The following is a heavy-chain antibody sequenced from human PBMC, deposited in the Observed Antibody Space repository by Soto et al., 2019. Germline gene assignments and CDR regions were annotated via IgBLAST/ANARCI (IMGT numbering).Heavy chain of an antibody. V-gene: IGHV1-46*01. D-gene: IGHD3-22*01. J-gene: IGHJ4*02. Sequence: ASVKVSCKASGYTFTSYYMHWVRQAPGQGLEWMGIINPSGGSTSYAQKLQGRVTMTRDTSTSTVYMELSSLRSEDTAVYYCASAQGSGYPFDYWGQGTLVTVSS. CDR2: INPSGGST. CDR1: GYTFTSYY. CDR3: ASAQGSGYPFDY.